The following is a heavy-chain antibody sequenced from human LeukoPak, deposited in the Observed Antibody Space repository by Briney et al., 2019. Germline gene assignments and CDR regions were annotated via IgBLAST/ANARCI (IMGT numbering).Heavy chain of an antibody. Sequence: SVKVSYKASGGTFSSYAISWVPQAPGQGLEWMGGIIPIFGTANYAQKFQGRVTITADKSTSTAYMELSSLRSEDTAVYYCARRAKLGGGSSFDYWGQGTLVTVSS. J-gene: IGHJ4*02. CDR1: GGTFSSYA. CDR3: ARRAKLGGGSSFDY. V-gene: IGHV1-69*06. CDR2: IIPIFGTA. D-gene: IGHD2-15*01.